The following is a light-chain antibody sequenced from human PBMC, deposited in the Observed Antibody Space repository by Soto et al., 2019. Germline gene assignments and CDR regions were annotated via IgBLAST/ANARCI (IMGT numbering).Light chain of an antibody. Sequence: EIVLTQSPGTLSLSPGERATLSCRASQSVISTFSAWYQQKPGQAPRLLIYGASNRATGIPDRFSASGSGADFTLTISRLEPEDFAVYYCQQYQSSPPTFTFGQGTKLEI. CDR2: GAS. V-gene: IGKV3-20*01. CDR3: QQYQSSPPTFT. CDR1: QSVISTF. J-gene: IGKJ2*01.